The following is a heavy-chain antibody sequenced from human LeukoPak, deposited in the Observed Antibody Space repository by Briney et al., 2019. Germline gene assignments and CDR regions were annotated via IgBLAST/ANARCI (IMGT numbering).Heavy chain of an antibody. D-gene: IGHD6-13*01. J-gene: IGHJ5*02. CDR1: GYTFTRYY. V-gene: IGHV1-46*01. CDR3: ARDKLAATHNWFDP. CDR2: INPSGGSA. Sequence: ASVKVSCKASGYTFTRYYMHWVRQAPGQGLERMGIINPSGGSARYAQKLQGRVTMTTDTSTSTAYMELRSLRSDDTAVYYCARDKLAATHNWFDPWGQGTLVTVSS.